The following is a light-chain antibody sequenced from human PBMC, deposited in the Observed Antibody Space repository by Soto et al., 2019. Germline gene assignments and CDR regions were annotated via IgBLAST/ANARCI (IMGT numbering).Light chain of an antibody. CDR3: QQYSNAPVT. Sequence: EIVLTQSPGTLSLSPGERATLSCWASQSVSNNLVWYQQKPGQAPRLLISAASSRATGIPDRFSGSWSGTDFTLTISRLEPEDFAVYYCQQYSNAPVTFGHGTKVEIK. CDR2: AAS. CDR1: QSVSNN. J-gene: IGKJ2*01. V-gene: IGKV3-20*01.